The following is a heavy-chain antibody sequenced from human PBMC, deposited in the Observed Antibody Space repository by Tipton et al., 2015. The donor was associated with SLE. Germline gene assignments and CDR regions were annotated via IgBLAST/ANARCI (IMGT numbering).Heavy chain of an antibody. Sequence: TLSLTCAVSGGSISSSNWWSWVRQPPGKGLEWIGEIYHSGSTNYNPSFKSRVTISVDKSKNQFSLKLSSVTAADTAVYYCARGSYSSSSGLNWFDPWGQGTPVTVSS. CDR1: GGSISSSNW. CDR3: ARGSYSSSSGLNWFDP. D-gene: IGHD6-6*01. V-gene: IGHV4-4*02. J-gene: IGHJ5*02. CDR2: IYHSGST.